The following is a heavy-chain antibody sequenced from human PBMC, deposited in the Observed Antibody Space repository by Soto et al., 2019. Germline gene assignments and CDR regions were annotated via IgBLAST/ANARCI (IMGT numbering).Heavy chain of an antibody. V-gene: IGHV5-51*01. Sequence: GESLKISCKGSGYSFTSYWIGWVRQMPGKGLEWMGIIYPGDSDTRYSPSSQGLVTLSPDKSNSTAYLQWSSLKASDTAMYYCASPLPPTGEGKSWTVDAFDIWGQGTMVTVSS. J-gene: IGHJ3*02. CDR2: IYPGDSDT. CDR3: ASPLPPTGEGKSWTVDAFDI. D-gene: IGHD3-3*01. CDR1: GYSFTSYW.